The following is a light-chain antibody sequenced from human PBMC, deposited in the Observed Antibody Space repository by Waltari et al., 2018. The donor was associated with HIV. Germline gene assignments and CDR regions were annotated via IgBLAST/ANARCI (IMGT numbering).Light chain of an antibody. Sequence: QSALTQPASVSGSPGQSITISCTGTSSDVGAYNLVSWYQQHPGQAPKLMIFEVPQRPSGVSDRFAGSRSGNTASLTISGLQADDEGDYYCCSYTGTGVVFGGGTKLTVL. CDR2: EVP. CDR3: CSYTGTGVV. V-gene: IGLV2-23*02. J-gene: IGLJ2*01. CDR1: SSDVGAYNL.